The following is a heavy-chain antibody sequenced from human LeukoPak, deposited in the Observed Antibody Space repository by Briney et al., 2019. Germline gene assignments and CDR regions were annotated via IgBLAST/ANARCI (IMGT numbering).Heavy chain of an antibody. Sequence: SDTLSLTCTVSDGSISSYYWSWIRQPPGKGLESIGYIQYSGSTNYNPSLKSRVTISVDTSKNQFSLKLTSVTAADTAVYYCARSIYTTSSHPYFFDYWGQGTLVTVSS. CDR3: ARSIYTTSSHPYFFDY. J-gene: IGHJ4*02. CDR2: IQYSGST. V-gene: IGHV4-59*07. D-gene: IGHD6-6*01. CDR1: DGSISSYY.